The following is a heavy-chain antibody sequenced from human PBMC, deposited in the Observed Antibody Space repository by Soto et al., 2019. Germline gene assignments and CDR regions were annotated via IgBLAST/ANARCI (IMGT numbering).Heavy chain of an antibody. CDR3: SRIAVSGPITGFDY. J-gene: IGHJ4*02. CDR2: VSYSGST. CDR1: GGSISNSSYL. Sequence: QLQLQESGPRLVKPSETLSLTCTVSGGSISNSSYLWGWIRQPPGKGLQCIGSVSYSGSTYYNPSLKSRVTISVDTSKTQSSLRLSSVTAADTAVYYCSRIAVSGPITGFDYWGKGDMVTVSS. D-gene: IGHD6-19*01. V-gene: IGHV4-39*01.